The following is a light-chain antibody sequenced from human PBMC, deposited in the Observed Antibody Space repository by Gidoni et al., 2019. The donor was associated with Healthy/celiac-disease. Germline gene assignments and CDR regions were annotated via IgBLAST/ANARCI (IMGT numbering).Light chain of an antibody. CDR3: QQRSNWIT. CDR2: VAS. V-gene: IGKV3-11*01. J-gene: IGKJ5*01. CDR1: QSVSSY. Sequence: DIVLTQSPATLSLSPGDRATLSCGASQSVSSYIAWYQQKPGQAPRLLIYVASNRATGIPAMFSGSGSGTDFTLTISSLEPEDFAVYYCQQRSNWITFGQGTRVEIK.